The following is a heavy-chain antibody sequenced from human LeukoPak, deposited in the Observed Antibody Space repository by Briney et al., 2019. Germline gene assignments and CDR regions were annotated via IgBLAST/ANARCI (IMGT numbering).Heavy chain of an antibody. CDR1: GGSFSGYY. J-gene: IGHJ4*02. CDR3: ARDGTVTTNFDY. CDR2: INHSGST. Sequence: SETLSLTCAVYGGSFSGYYWSWIRQPPGKGLEWIGEINHSGSTYYNPSLKSRVTISLHTSKNQFSLKLSSVTAADTAVYYCARDGTVTTNFDYWGQGTLVTVSS. D-gene: IGHD4-17*01. V-gene: IGHV4-34*01.